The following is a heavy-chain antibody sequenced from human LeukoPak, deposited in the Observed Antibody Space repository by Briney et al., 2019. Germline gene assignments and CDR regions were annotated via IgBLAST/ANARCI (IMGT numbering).Heavy chain of an antibody. J-gene: IGHJ5*02. CDR2: INHSGST. CDR3: ARAAGSGYNWFDP. D-gene: IGHD6-19*01. Sequence: SETLSLTCAVYGGSFSGYYWSWIRQPPGKGLEWIGEINHSGSTNYNPSLKSQVTISVDTSKNQFSLKLSSVTAADTAVYYCARAAGSGYNWFDPWGQGTLVTVSS. CDR1: GGSFSGYY. V-gene: IGHV4-34*01.